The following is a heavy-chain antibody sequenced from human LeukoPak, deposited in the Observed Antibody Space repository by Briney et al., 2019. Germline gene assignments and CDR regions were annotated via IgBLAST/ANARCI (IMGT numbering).Heavy chain of an antibody. CDR2: INPNSGGT. CDR3: ARAIRINYDYVWGSYRAYAFDI. Sequence: GASVKVSCKASGYTFTGYYMHWVRQAPGQGLEWMGWINPNSGGTNYAQKFQGRVTMTRDTSISTAYMELSRLRSDDTAVYYCARAIRINYDYVWGSYRAYAFDIWGQGTMVTVSS. D-gene: IGHD3-16*02. J-gene: IGHJ3*02. V-gene: IGHV1-2*02. CDR1: GYTFTGYY.